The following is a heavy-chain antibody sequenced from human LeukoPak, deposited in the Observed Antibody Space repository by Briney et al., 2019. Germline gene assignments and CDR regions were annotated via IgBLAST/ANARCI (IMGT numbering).Heavy chain of an antibody. Sequence: GGALRVSCAASGFTFSSYSMNWVRQAPGKGLEWVSSISSSSSDIYYADSVKGRFTISRDNAKNSLYLQMNSLRAEDTAVYYCARNAAVVVPAAMGYYYGMDVWGKGTTVTVSS. CDR1: GFTFSSYS. J-gene: IGHJ6*04. CDR2: ISSSSSDI. V-gene: IGHV3-21*01. CDR3: ARNAAVVVPAAMGYYYGMDV. D-gene: IGHD2-2*01.